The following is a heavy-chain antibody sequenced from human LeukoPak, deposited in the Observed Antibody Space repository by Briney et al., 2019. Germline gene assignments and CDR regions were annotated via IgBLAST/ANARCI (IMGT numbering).Heavy chain of an antibody. CDR2: ISSNGGST. V-gene: IGHV3-64*01. J-gene: IGHJ4*02. Sequence: PGGSLRLSCAASGFTFSSYAMHWVRQAPGKGLEYGSAISSNGGSTYYANSVKGRFTISRDNSKNTLYLQMGSLRAEDMAVYYCAREGYTVTYFYFDYWGQGTLVTVSS. CDR3: AREGYTVTYFYFDY. D-gene: IGHD4-11*01. CDR1: GFTFSSYA.